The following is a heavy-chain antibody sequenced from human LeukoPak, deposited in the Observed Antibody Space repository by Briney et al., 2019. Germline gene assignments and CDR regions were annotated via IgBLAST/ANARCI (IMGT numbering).Heavy chain of an antibody. CDR2: IGSDNKP. J-gene: IGHJ1*01. D-gene: IGHD6-13*01. Sequence: GGSLRLSCEASGFTFSAYAMTWVRQAPGKGLEWVSSIGSDNKPHYSESVKGRFAISRDNSKNTLYLQMSSLRAEDTAVYYCANVIIVAAGYEYFQHWGQGTLVSVSS. V-gene: IGHV3-23*05. CDR3: ANVIIVAAGYEYFQH. CDR1: GFTFSAYA.